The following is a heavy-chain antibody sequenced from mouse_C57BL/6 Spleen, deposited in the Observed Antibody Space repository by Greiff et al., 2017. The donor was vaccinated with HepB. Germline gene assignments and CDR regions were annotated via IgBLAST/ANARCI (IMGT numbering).Heavy chain of an antibody. CDR1: GYTFTSYG. D-gene: IGHD1-1*01. V-gene: IGHV1-81*01. CDR2: IYPRSGNT. J-gene: IGHJ1*03. CDR3: AREITTVVATEYFDV. Sequence: QVQLKESGAELARPGASVKLSCKASGYTFTSYGISWVKQRTGQGLEWIGEIYPRSGNTYYNEKFKGKATLTADKSSSTAYMELRSLTSEDSAVYFCAREITTVVATEYFDVWGTGTTVTVSS.